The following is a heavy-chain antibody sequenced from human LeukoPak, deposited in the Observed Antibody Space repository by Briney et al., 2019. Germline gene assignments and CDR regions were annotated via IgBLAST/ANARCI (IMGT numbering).Heavy chain of an antibody. CDR2: INTDGST. Sequence: PGGSLRLSCAASGFTVRSNYMTWVRQAPGKGLEWVSVINTDGSTYYADSVKGRFTISRDDSKNTLYLQMNSLRAEDTAVYYCVRDGDYHFYWGQGTLVTVSS. CDR1: GFTVRSNY. CDR3: VRDGDYHFY. J-gene: IGHJ4*02. D-gene: IGHD4-17*01. V-gene: IGHV3-53*01.